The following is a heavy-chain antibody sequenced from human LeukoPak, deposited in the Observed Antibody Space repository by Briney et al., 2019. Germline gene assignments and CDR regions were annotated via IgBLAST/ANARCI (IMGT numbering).Heavy chain of an antibody. CDR1: RFTFSRYA. J-gene: IGHJ6*02. D-gene: IGHD1-26*01. CDR3: ANHGVYSGSYSMDV. CDR2: FGNSA. V-gene: IGHV3-23*01. Sequence: GGSLRLSCAASRFTFSRYAMSWVRQAPGKGLEWVSTFGNSAHYADSVNGRFTISRDNSKNTLYLQMNSLRADDTAVYYCANHGVYSGSYSMDVWGQGTTVIVSS.